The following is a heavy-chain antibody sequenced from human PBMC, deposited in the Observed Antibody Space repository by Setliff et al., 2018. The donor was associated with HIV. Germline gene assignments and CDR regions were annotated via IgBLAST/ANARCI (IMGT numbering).Heavy chain of an antibody. V-gene: IGHV4-4*02. CDR1: GGSLSSDNW. J-gene: IGHJ5*02. Sequence: PSETLSLTCAVSGGSLSSDNWWTWVRQPPGKGLEWIGEIYHTEYTNYSPSLKSRVSMSVDRSKNQFSLNLTSVTAADTAVYYCASRVYYYDSSGYLREEGFDPWGQGTLVTVSS. D-gene: IGHD3-22*01. CDR3: ASRVYYYDSSGYLREEGFDP. CDR2: IYHTEYT.